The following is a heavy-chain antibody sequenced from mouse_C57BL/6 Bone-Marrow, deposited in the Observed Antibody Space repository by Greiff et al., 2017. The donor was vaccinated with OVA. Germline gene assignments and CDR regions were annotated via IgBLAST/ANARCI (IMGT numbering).Heavy chain of an antibody. CDR2: INYDGSST. J-gene: IGHJ1*03. Sequence: EVKLVESEGGLVQPGSSMKLSCTASGFTFSDYYMAWVRQVPEKGLEWVANINYDGSSTYYLDSLKSRFIISRDNAKNILYLQMSSLKSEDTATYYCARDTTVVATLHYWYFDVWGTGTTVTVSS. CDR3: ARDTTVVATLHYWYFDV. V-gene: IGHV5-16*01. D-gene: IGHD1-1*01. CDR1: GFTFSDYY.